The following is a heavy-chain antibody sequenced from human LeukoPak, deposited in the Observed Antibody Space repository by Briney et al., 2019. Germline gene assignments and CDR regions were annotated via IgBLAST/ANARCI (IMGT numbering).Heavy chain of an antibody. D-gene: IGHD6-6*01. CDR1: GFTFSSYS. V-gene: IGHV3-21*01. Sequence: PGGSLRLSCAASGFTFSSYSMNWVRQAPGKGLEWVSSISGSSSYIYYADSVKGRFTISRDNAKNSLYLQMNSLRAGDTALYYCARADSNIAARRIGFDYWGQGILVTVSS. J-gene: IGHJ4*02. CDR3: ARADSNIAARRIGFDY. CDR2: ISGSSSYI.